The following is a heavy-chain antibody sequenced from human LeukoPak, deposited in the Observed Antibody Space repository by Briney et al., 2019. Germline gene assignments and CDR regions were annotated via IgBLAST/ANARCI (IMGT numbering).Heavy chain of an antibody. CDR3: ARDPGYYDTSGYPAYFDY. V-gene: IGHV4-38-2*02. J-gene: IGHJ4*02. CDR2: IFHSGST. Sequence: PSETLSLTCTVSGYSISSGYYWGWIRQPPGKGLEWIGTIFHSGSTYYNPSLRSRVTLSVDTSKNQFSLKLSSVTAADTAVYYCARDPGYYDTSGYPAYFDYWGQGALVTVSS. D-gene: IGHD3-22*01. CDR1: GYSISSGYY.